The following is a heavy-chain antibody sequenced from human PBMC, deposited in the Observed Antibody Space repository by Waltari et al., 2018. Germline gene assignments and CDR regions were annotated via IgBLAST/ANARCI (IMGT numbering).Heavy chain of an antibody. J-gene: IGHJ4*02. Sequence: QVQLQESGPGLVKPSETLSLTCTVSGGSISSYYWSWIRQPPGKGREGIGYIYYSGSTDYSPALKGRGTVWGGTARDRFALRLSSGTAGERAGYDCARGGSALEGVGGGGCDDWGQGTLVVV. CDR2: IYYSGST. CDR1: GGSISSYY. CDR3: ARGGSALEGVGGGGCDD. V-gene: IGHV4-59*01. D-gene: IGHD3-10*01.